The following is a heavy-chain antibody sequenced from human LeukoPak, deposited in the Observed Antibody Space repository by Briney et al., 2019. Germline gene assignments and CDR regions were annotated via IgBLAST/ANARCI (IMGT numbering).Heavy chain of an antibody. CDR1: GGSINSYY. J-gene: IGHJ5*02. CDR3: ARDGRWFDP. V-gene: IGHV4-59*01. Sequence: SETLSLTCTVSGGSINSYYWSWIRQPPGKGLEWIGYIYYSGSTNYNPSLKSRVTISVDTSKNQFSLKLSSVTAADTAVYYCARDGRWFDPWGQGTLVTVSS. D-gene: IGHD2-15*01. CDR2: IYYSGST.